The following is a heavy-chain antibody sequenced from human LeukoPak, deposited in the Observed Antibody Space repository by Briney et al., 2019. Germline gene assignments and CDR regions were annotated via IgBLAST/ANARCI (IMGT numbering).Heavy chain of an antibody. Sequence: GGSLRLSCAASGFTFSSYIMNWVRQAPGKGLVWVSGTNTDGSSTMYADSVKGRFTIARDNAKNTLYLQMNSLRAEDTAVYYCYGANAEHWGQGTLVTVSS. J-gene: IGHJ1*01. CDR3: YGANAEH. CDR2: TNTDGSST. D-gene: IGHD4-23*01. CDR1: GFTFSSYI. V-gene: IGHV3-74*03.